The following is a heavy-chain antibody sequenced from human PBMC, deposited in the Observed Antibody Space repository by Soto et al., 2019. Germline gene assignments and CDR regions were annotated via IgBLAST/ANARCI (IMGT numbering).Heavy chain of an antibody. D-gene: IGHD1-26*01. V-gene: IGHV2-26*01. CDR3: ARVSHRWVARYYYMDV. Sequence: QVTLKESGPVLVKPTETLTLTCTVSGFSLSNARMGVSWIRQPPGKALEWLAHIFSNDEKSYSTSLKSRPTISKDTSKSQVVLTMTNMDPVDTATYYCARVSHRWVARYYYMDVWGKGTTVTVSS. CDR2: IFSNDEK. CDR1: GFSLSNARMG. J-gene: IGHJ6*03.